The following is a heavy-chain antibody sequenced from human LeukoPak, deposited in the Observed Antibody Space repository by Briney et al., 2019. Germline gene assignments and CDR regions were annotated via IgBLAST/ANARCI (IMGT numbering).Heavy chain of an antibody. J-gene: IGHJ3*02. CDR1: GFTFSSYS. V-gene: IGHV3-21*01. CDR3: AGPPVVTATDDAFDI. D-gene: IGHD2-21*02. CDR2: ISSSSSYI. Sequence: PGGSLRLSCAASGFTFSSYSMNWVRQAPGKGLEWVSSISSSSSYIYYADSVKGRFTISRDNAKNSLYLQMNSLGAEDTAVYYCAGPPVVTATDDAFDIWGQGTMVTVSS.